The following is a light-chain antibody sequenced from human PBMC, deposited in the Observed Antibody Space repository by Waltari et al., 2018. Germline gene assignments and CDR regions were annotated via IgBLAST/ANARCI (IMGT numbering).Light chain of an antibody. CDR2: LTS. CDR3: QQYFRGPIS. V-gene: IGKV4-1*01. J-gene: IGKJ3*01. CDR1: ESLLSPSNNMNY. Sequence: DIMMTQSPDPLAVSLGAMATITCHSSESLLSPSNNMNYLAWYQQRPGQPPRLLIYLTSTRESGVPDRFSGSGSGTDFTLTISSLQTEDVATYFCQQYFRGPISFGPGTKLEMK.